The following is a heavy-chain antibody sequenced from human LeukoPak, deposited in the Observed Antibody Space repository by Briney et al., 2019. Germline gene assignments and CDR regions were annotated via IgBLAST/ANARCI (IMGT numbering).Heavy chain of an antibody. CDR1: GYTFTSYG. Sequence: GASVKVSCKASGYTFTSYGVSWVRQAPGQGLEWMGWISAYNGNTNYAQKLQGRVTMTTDTSTSTAYMELRSLRSDDTAVYYCARGARTRITIFGVVTSADYNWFDPWGQGTLVTVSS. CDR3: ARGARTRITIFGVVTSADYNWFDP. J-gene: IGHJ5*02. D-gene: IGHD3-3*01. V-gene: IGHV1-18*01. CDR2: ISAYNGNT.